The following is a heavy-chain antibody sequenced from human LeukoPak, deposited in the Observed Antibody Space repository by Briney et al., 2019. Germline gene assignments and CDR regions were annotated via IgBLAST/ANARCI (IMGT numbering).Heavy chain of an antibody. J-gene: IGHJ4*02. V-gene: IGHV3-73*01. CDR3: TRHHDDYVWGSYRYGYDY. CDR2: IRSKANSYAT. D-gene: IGHD3-16*02. Sequence: PGGSLRLSCAASGFTFSGSAMHWVRQASGKGLEWVGRIRSKANSYATAYAASVKGRFTISRDDSKNTAYLQMNSLKTEDTAVYYCTRHHDDYVWGSYRYGYDYWGQGTLVTVSS. CDR1: GFTFSGSA.